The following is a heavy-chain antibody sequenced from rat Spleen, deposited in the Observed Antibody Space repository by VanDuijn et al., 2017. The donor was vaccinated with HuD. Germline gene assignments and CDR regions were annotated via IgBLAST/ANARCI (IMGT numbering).Heavy chain of an antibody. J-gene: IGHJ2*01. CDR3: ARGGFFRY. Sequence: EVQLVESDGGLVQPGRSLKLSCAASGFTFSSYGMAWVRQAPTKGLEWVASISYDGTATYYRDSVKGRFTLSRDNAKSTLYLQMNSLRSEDTATYYCARGGFFRYWGQGVMVTVSS. D-gene: IGHD1-6*01. V-gene: IGHV5-29*01. CDR1: GFTFSSYG. CDR2: ISYDGTAT.